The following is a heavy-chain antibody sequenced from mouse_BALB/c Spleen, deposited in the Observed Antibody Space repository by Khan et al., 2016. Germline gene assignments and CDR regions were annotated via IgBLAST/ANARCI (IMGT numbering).Heavy chain of an antibody. CDR3: PRRGGTYGYAMDY. CDR2: LSTYSGNT. D-gene: IGHD1-1*02. Sequence: QVQLQQSGPELVRPGVSVKISCKGSGYTFTDYAMHWVKQSHAKSLEWIGVLSTYSGNTNYNQKFKGKATMTVDKSSSTAYMELARLTSEDSAIYYWPRRGGTYGYAMDYWGQGTSGTVSS. V-gene: IGHV1S137*01. J-gene: IGHJ4*01. CDR1: GYTFTDYA.